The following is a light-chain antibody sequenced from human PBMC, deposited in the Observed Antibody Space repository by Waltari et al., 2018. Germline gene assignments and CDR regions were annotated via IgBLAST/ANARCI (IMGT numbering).Light chain of an antibody. Sequence: QSVLTQPPSASGTPGQRVTISCSGRSSNIGSNTVDWYQQLPGTAPKLLIYSNNQRPSGVPVRFSGSKSGTSASLAISGLQSEDEADYYCAAWDDSLNGLFVFGTGTKVTVL. CDR3: AAWDDSLNGLFV. CDR1: SSNIGSNT. CDR2: SNN. J-gene: IGLJ1*01. V-gene: IGLV1-44*01.